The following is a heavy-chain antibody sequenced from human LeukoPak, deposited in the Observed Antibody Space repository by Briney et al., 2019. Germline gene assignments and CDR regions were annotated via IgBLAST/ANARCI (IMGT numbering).Heavy chain of an antibody. CDR3: GNRGYYYDSSGYYYFDC. CDR1: GFTFSSYA. V-gene: IGHV3-23*01. J-gene: IGHJ4*02. CDR2: INGSGGST. D-gene: IGHD3-22*01. Sequence: GGSLRLSCAASGFTFSSYAISWVRQAPGKGLEWIAAINGSGGSTYFADSVKGRVTISRDNSNNTAYLQMNRLRADDTAVYYCGNRGYYYDSSGYYYFDCWGQGTLVTVSS.